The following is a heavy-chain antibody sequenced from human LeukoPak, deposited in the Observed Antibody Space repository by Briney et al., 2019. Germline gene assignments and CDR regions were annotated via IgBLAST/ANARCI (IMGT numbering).Heavy chain of an antibody. J-gene: IGHJ4*02. CDR2: ISGSGGST. Sequence: GGSLRLSCAASGFTFSGDAMSWVGQAAGKGLEWVSAISGSGGSTYYADSVKGRFAISRDNSKNTLYLQMNSLRAEDTAVYYCPSKGLLLCFGELLFPYWGQGTLVTVSS. CDR3: PSKGLLLCFGELLFPY. V-gene: IGHV3-23*01. CDR1: GFTFSGDA. D-gene: IGHD3-10*01.